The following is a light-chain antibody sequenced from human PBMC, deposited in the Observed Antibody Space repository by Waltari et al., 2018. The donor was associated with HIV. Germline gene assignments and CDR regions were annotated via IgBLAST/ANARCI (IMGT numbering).Light chain of an antibody. CDR1: QTVYNW. V-gene: IGKV1-5*03. Sequence: DIPLTPSPSTVSASVGDRITITCRASQTVYNWLAWYQQRPGKAPKLLIYKASTLESGVPSRFSGSGSGTEFTLTINGLQSDDFATYYCQQYYSYSTFGPGTKVDIK. CDR2: KAS. J-gene: IGKJ3*01. CDR3: QQYYSYST.